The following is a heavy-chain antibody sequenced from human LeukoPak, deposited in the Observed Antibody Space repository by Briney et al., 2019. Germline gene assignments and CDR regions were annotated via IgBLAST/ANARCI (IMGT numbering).Heavy chain of an antibody. V-gene: IGHV3-66*01. CDR1: GFTFSSYA. D-gene: IGHD6-13*01. CDR2: IYSGGST. Sequence: GGSLRLSCAASGFTFSSYAMSWVRQAPGKGLEWVSVIYSGGSTYYADSVKGRFTISRDNAKNTLYLQMNSLRAEDTAVYYCASDSGSSSRNYWGQGTLVTVSS. CDR3: ASDSGSSSRNY. J-gene: IGHJ4*02.